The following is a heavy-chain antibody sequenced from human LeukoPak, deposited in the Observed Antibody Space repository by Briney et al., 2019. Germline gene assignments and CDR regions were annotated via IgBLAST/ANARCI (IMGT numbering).Heavy chain of an antibody. CDR1: GFTFDTYS. Sequence: GGSLRLYCAASGFTFDTYSMNWVRQAPGRGLEWISYISSTGSTIYYADSVKGRFTISRDNAKNSLYLQMSSLRADDTAVYYCARGTYGDYDCWGQGTLVTVSS. D-gene: IGHD4-17*01. CDR2: ISSTGSTI. V-gene: IGHV3-48*04. J-gene: IGHJ4*02. CDR3: ARGTYGDYDC.